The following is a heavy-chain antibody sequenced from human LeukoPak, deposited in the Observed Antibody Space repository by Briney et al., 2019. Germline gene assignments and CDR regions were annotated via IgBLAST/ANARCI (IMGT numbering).Heavy chain of an antibody. D-gene: IGHD3-22*01. CDR3: ARAPSEIGGYYPEYFRH. CDR2: IKSDGST. J-gene: IGHJ1*01. CDR1: GFTFSTYW. V-gene: IGHV3-74*01. Sequence: GGSLRLSCAASGFTFSTYWMRWVRHAPGKGRGWVSRIKSDGSTNYAASVKGRFTISRDNANNTVSLQMNSLRPEDTGVYYCARAPSEIGGYYPEYFRHWGQGTLVTVSS.